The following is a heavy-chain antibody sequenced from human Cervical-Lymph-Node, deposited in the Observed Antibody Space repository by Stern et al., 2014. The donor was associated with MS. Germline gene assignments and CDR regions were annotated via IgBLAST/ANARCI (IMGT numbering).Heavy chain of an antibody. J-gene: IGHJ4*02. Sequence: QVQLVESGAGLVKPGASLKLSCEASGGTFSGYAFSWVRQAPGQGLEWVGGIIHIIGMTNNAQRFQGRVTITAEKSTTTAYMELSGLGFDDTAVYYCASPPVESTSFDYWGQGTLVTVSS. CDR3: ASPPVESTSFDY. D-gene: IGHD1-1*01. CDR1: GGTFSGYA. CDR2: IIHIIGMT. V-gene: IGHV1-69*17.